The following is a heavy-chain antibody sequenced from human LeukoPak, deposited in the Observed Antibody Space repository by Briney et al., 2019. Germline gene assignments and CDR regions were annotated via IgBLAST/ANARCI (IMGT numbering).Heavy chain of an antibody. Sequence: GRSLRLSCAASGFTFSSYAMHWVRQAPGKGLEWVAVISYDGSNKYYADSVKGRITISRDNSKNTLFLQMNSLRAEDTAVYYCARAPRLRAPLDYWGQGTLVTVSS. CDR3: ARAPRLRAPLDY. CDR2: ISYDGSNK. J-gene: IGHJ4*02. V-gene: IGHV3-30-3*01. CDR1: GFTFSSYA.